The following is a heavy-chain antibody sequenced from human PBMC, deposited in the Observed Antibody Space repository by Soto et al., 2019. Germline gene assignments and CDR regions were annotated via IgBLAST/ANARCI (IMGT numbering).Heavy chain of an antibody. CDR1: GGIINHKD. Sequence: SLQRSCNSFGGIINHKDMILGRAAPGQGLEWMGGIIPIFGTANYAQKFQGRVTITADESTSTAYMELSSLRSEDTAVYYCARSHSRKPAARGWFDPWGQGNLVTFS. D-gene: IGHD2-2*01. V-gene: IGHV1-69*13. CDR2: IIPIFGTA. J-gene: IGHJ5*02. CDR3: ARSHSRKPAARGWFDP.